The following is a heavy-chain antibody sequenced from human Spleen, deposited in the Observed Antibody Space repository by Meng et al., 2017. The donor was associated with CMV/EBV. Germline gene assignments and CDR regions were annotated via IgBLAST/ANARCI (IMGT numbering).Heavy chain of an antibody. Sequence: GESLKISCVGSGFTFSNYVMSWVRQSPGKGLEWVSGISGPGGTTYYADSVRGRFTISRDNSKNTVSLQMKNLRTDDTAVYYCAKEGPLRFLGRSTDWRPYYFDYWGQGTLVTVSS. V-gene: IGHV3-23*01. J-gene: IGHJ4*02. CDR1: GFTFSNYV. CDR2: ISGPGGTT. CDR3: AKEGPLRFLGRSTDWRPYYFDY. D-gene: IGHD3-3*01.